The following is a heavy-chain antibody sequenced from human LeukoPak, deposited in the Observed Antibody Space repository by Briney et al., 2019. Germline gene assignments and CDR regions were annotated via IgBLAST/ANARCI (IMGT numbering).Heavy chain of an antibody. CDR1: GFTFSSYS. J-gene: IGHJ4*02. V-gene: IGHV3-21*05. D-gene: IGHD6-6*01. Sequence: GGSLRLSCAASGFTFSSYSMNWVRQAPGKGLEYLSYISGTSSDTNYADSVRGRFTISRDNAENSLYLQMNSLRVEDTAVYYCARTARTPAYWGQATLVTVSS. CDR3: ARTARTPAY. CDR2: ISGTSSDT.